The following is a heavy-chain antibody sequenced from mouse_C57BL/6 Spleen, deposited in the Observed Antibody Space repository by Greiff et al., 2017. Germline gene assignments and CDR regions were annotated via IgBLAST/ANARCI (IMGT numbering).Heavy chain of an antibody. CDR1: GFNIKNTY. CDR3: ALDSSGYGRNYFDY. D-gene: IGHD3-2*02. J-gene: IGHJ2*01. CDR2: IDPANGNT. Sequence: EVQLVESVAELVRPGASVKLSCTASGFNIKNTYMHWVKQRPEQGLEWIGRIDPANGNTKYAPKFQGKATITADTSSNTAYLQLSSLTSEDTAIYYCALDSSGYGRNYFDYWGQGTTLTVSS. V-gene: IGHV14-3*01.